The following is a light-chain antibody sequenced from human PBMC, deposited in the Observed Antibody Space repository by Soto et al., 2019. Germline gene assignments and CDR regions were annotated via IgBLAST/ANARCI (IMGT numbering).Light chain of an antibody. CDR1: QDISNY. J-gene: IGKJ1*01. Sequence: DIQMTQSPSSLSASIGDRVTITCRASQDISNYLAWYQQKPGKAPRVLIYVASSLQSGAPSRFRGSGSGTDFTLTISSLQPEDVATYYCQKYNRSPRTFGQGTEVEIK. V-gene: IGKV1-27*01. CDR2: VAS. CDR3: QKYNRSPRT.